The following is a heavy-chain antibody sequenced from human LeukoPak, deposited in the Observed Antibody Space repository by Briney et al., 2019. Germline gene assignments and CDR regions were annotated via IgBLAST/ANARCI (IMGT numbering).Heavy chain of an antibody. CDR3: ARERPYCAGDCYGELDF. Sequence: PGGSLRLSCAASGFTFSTYEMNWVRQAPGKGLEWVSYIGSGGTIIFYADSVKGRFTISRDNAKNSLYLQMNSLRAGDTATYYCARERPYCAGDCYGELDFWGQGTLVTVSS. CDR1: GFTFSTYE. D-gene: IGHD2-21*02. V-gene: IGHV3-48*03. CDR2: IGSGGTII. J-gene: IGHJ4*02.